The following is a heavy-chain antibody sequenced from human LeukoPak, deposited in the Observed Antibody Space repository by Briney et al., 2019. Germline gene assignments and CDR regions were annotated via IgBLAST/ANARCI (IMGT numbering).Heavy chain of an antibody. Sequence: GGSLRLSCAASGFTFNSYAMTWVRQAPGKGLEWVSSISGRGDDTYSADSVKGRFTISRGNSKNTLYLQMNSLRAEDTAVYYCAKGQSRDDFWSAYLPHFDYWGQGTLVTVFS. D-gene: IGHD3-3*01. CDR3: AKGQSRDDFWSAYLPHFDY. CDR1: GFTFNSYA. CDR2: ISGRGDDT. V-gene: IGHV3-23*01. J-gene: IGHJ4*02.